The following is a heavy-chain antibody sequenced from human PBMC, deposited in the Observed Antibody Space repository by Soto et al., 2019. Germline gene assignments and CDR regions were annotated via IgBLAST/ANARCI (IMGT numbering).Heavy chain of an antibody. CDR3: ARGPVYYYGSATYYLDV. CDR1: GFTFSSYG. Sequence: PGGSLRLSCAASGFTFSSYGMNWVRQAPGKGLEWVSYISSSGTTIYYADSVKGRFTFSRDNPKNSLYLQMNSLRAEDTAVYYCARGPVYYYGSATYYLDVWGQGTTVTVSS. J-gene: IGHJ6*02. CDR2: ISSSGTTI. D-gene: IGHD3-10*01. V-gene: IGHV3-48*03.